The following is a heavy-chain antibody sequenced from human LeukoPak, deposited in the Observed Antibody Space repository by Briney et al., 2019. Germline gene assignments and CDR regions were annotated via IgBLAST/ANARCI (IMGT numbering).Heavy chain of an antibody. Sequence: GGSLRLSCAASGFTFSSYAMSWVRQAPGKGLEWVSAISGSGGSTYYADSVKGRVSISRDNSKNTLYLQMNSLRADDTAVYYCAKARWAPTYYDYWGQGTLVTVSS. D-gene: IGHD4-23*01. CDR1: GFTFSSYA. V-gene: IGHV3-23*01. J-gene: IGHJ4*02. CDR2: ISGSGGST. CDR3: AKARWAPTYYDY.